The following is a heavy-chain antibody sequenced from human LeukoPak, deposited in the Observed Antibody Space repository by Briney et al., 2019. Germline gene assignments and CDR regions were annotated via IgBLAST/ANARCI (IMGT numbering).Heavy chain of an antibody. J-gene: IGHJ5*02. Sequence: ASVRVSCKASGYTITDYYIHWVRQAPGQGLEWMGWINPYTSDTHYAQDYQGRVTMTRDTSINTAYMELSRLRSDDTAVYYCATAGPADYTSLGGSWGQGTLVTVSS. V-gene: IGHV1-2*02. CDR1: GYTITDYY. D-gene: IGHD4-11*01. CDR3: ATAGPADYTSLGGS. CDR2: INPYTSDT.